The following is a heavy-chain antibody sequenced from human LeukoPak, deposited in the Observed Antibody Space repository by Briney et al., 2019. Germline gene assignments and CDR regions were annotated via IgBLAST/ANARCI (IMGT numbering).Heavy chain of an antibody. J-gene: IGHJ4*02. CDR3: TILPTRYGDYVFEI. CDR1: GFTFSSYA. V-gene: IGHV3-30*04. D-gene: IGHD4-17*01. CDR2: ISYDGSNK. Sequence: GGSLRLSCAASGFTFSSYAMHWVRQAPGKGLEWVAVISYDGSNKYYADSVKGRFTISRDNSKNTLFLQMNSLRAEDTAVYYCTILPTRYGDYVFEIWGQGTLVTVSS.